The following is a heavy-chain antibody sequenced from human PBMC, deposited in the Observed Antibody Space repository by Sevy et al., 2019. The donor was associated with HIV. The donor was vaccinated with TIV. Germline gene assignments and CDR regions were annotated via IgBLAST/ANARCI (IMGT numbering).Heavy chain of an antibody. Sequence: GGSLRLSYAASGFTFSSYWMIWIRQAPGKGLEWVANIKQDGSEKYYVDSVKGRFTISRDNAKNSLYLEMNTLRAEDTAVYYCATSGGETWGQGTLVTVSS. D-gene: IGHD3-16*01. CDR3: ATSGGET. J-gene: IGHJ5*02. CDR2: IKQDGSEK. CDR1: GFTFSSYW. V-gene: IGHV3-7*01.